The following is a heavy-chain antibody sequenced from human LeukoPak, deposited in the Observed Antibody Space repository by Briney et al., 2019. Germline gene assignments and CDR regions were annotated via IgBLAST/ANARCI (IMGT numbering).Heavy chain of an antibody. V-gene: IGHV3-23*01. J-gene: IGHJ4*02. Sequence: GGSLRLSCAASGFTFSSYAMSWVRQAPGKGLEWVSAISGSGGSTYYADSVKGRFTISRDNSKNTLYLQMNSLRAEDTAVYYCAKETSPYYYDSSGYPFDYRGQGTLVTVSS. D-gene: IGHD3-22*01. CDR3: AKETSPYYYDSSGYPFDY. CDR1: GFTFSSYA. CDR2: ISGSGGST.